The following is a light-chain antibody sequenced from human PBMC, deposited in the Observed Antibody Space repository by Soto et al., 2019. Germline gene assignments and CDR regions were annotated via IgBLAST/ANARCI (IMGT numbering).Light chain of an antibody. CDR1: QSVSSN. CDR2: GAS. V-gene: IGKV3-15*01. CDR3: QQYIRWPLT. J-gene: IGKJ4*01. Sequence: EIVMTQSPATLSVSPGERATLSCRASQSVSSNLAWYQQKPGQAPSLLIYGASTRATGTPARFSGSGSGTEFTLTISSLQSEDFACYYCQQYIRWPLTFGGGTKVEIK.